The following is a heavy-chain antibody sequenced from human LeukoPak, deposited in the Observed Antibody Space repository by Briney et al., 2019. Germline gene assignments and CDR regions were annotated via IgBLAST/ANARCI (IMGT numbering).Heavy chain of an antibody. CDR2: ISAYNGNT. V-gene: IGHV1-18*01. D-gene: IGHD3-10*01. J-gene: IGHJ4*02. CDR3: ARGLLWFGELSYGDY. Sequence: ASVKVSCKASGYTFTSYGISWVRQAPGQGLEWMGWISAYNGNTNYAQKLQGRVTMTTDTSTSTAYMELRRLRSDDTAVYYCARGLLWFGELSYGDYWGQGTLVTVSP. CDR1: GYTFTSYG.